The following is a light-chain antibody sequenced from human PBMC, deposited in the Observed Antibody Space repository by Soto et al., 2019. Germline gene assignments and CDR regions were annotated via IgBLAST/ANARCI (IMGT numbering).Light chain of an antibody. Sequence: EIVLTQSPGTLSFSPGERATLSCRASQSVSSYLAWYQQKPGQAPRLLIYGASSGATGIPDRFSASGSGTDFTLTISRLEPEDFAVYFCQQYCSSPLTFGGGTKVDI. J-gene: IGKJ4*01. CDR1: QSVSSY. CDR3: QQYCSSPLT. CDR2: GAS. V-gene: IGKV3-20*01.